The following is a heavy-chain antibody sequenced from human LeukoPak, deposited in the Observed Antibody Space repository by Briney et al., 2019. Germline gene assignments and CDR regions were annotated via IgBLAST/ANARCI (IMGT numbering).Heavy chain of an antibody. CDR3: AKHGGISVATARPDY. V-gene: IGHV3-23*01. J-gene: IGHJ4*02. CDR1: GFTFSSYA. D-gene: IGHD5-12*01. CDR2: ISGSGGST. Sequence: PGGSLRLSCAASGFTFSSYAMSWVRQAPGKGLEWVPAISGSGGSTYYADSVKGRFTISRDNSKNTLYLQMNSLRAEDTAVYYCAKHGGISVATARPDYWGQGTLVTVSS.